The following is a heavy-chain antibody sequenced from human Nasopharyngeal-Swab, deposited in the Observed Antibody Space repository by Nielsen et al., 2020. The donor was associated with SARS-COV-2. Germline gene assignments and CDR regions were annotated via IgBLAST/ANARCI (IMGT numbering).Heavy chain of an antibody. CDR1: GFIFSDYY. CDR3: VKHQGSSSDQ. V-gene: IGHV3-11*06. J-gene: IGHJ4*02. Sequence: GGSLRLSCAASGFIFSDYYMSWIRQSPGKGLEWVAYISGSGGDTTYADSVKGRFTISRDNAKKTVDLQMNSLRVEDTAVYYCVKHQGSSSDQWGQGTLVTVSS. CDR2: ISGSGGDT.